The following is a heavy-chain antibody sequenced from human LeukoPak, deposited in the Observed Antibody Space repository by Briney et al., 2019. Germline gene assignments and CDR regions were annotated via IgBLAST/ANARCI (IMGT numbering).Heavy chain of an antibody. CDR2: ISGSGGST. CDR1: GFTFTSYA. Sequence: GGSLRLSCAASGFTFTSYAMNWVRQAPGKGLEWVSGISGSGGSTYYADSVKGRFSISRDNSKNTLYLQMNSLRADDTAVYYCAREIAAAGIMNWFDPWGQGTLVTVSS. D-gene: IGHD6-13*01. J-gene: IGHJ5*02. V-gene: IGHV3-23*01. CDR3: AREIAAAGIMNWFDP.